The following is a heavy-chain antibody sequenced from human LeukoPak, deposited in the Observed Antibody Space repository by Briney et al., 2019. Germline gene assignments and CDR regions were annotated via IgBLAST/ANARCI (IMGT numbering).Heavy chain of an antibody. D-gene: IGHD6-13*01. V-gene: IGHV4-59*11. CDR1: GGSINDHA. CDR2: VYYTGSS. Sequence: SETLSLTCTVSGGSINDHAWCWIRQPPGRGLEWIGCVYYTGSSEYNASRKSRLTISTDTSNNQLSVKVTSVTAADTAIYSCARLSRIATAGAYSYHSLDIWGQGTTVTVSS. J-gene: IGHJ6*02. CDR3: ARLSRIATAGAYSYHSLDI.